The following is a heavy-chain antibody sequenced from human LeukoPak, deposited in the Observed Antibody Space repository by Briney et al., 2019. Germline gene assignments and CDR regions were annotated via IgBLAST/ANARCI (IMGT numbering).Heavy chain of an antibody. CDR3: ASTAAGYDSSGYYPDY. D-gene: IGHD3-22*01. J-gene: IGHJ4*02. V-gene: IGHV4-31*03. CDR2: IYYSGST. CDR1: GGSIYSGGYY. Sequence: SETLSLTCTVSGGSIYSGGYYWSWIRQHPGKGLEWIGYIYYSGSTYYNPSLKSRVTISVDTSKNQFSLKLSSVTAADTAVYYCASTAAGYDSSGYYPDYWGQGTLVTVSS.